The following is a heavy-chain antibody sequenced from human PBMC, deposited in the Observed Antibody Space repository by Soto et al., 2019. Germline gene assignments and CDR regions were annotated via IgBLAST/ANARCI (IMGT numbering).Heavy chain of an antibody. CDR3: AKNGQPPYYYYGMDV. D-gene: IGHD2-8*01. CDR1: GYTFTRSG. J-gene: IGHJ6*02. CDR2: ISGYNGDT. Sequence: QGQLVQSGGEVKKPGASVKVACKAYGYTFTRSGISWVRLARGRGLEWMGWISGYNGDTKYAQKFQGRVTMTVDTSTTTAYMELRSLTSDDRAVYYCAKNGQPPYYYYGMDVWGQGTTVTVSS. V-gene: IGHV1-18*01.